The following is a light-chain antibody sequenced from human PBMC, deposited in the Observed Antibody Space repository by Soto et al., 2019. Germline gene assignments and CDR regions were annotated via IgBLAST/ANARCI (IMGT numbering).Light chain of an antibody. Sequence: DIQMTQSPSTLSASIGDRVIITCRASQSISSRLAWYQQKPGKAPKVLIYDASSLESGVPSRFSGSGSGTEFNLTISSLQPDDFATYYCQQYKTYPWTFGQGTKVEIK. J-gene: IGKJ1*01. V-gene: IGKV1-5*01. CDR2: DAS. CDR3: QQYKTYPWT. CDR1: QSISSR.